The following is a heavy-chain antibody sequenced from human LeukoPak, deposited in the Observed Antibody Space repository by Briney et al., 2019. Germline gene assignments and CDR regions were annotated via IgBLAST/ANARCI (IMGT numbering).Heavy chain of an antibody. CDR3: ARDSDYGDYVDY. Sequence: SETLSLTCTVSGGSISSGSHYWSWIRQPAGKALEWIGRVYTSGSTDYNPSLKSRVAISVDTSKNQFSLKLSSVTAADTAMYYCARDSDYGDYVDYWGQGTLVTVSS. CDR1: GGSISSGSHY. D-gene: IGHD4-17*01. CDR2: VYTSGST. V-gene: IGHV4-61*02. J-gene: IGHJ4*02.